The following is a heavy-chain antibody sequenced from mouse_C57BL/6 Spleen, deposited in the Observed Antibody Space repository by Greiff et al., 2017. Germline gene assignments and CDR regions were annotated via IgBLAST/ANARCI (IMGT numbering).Heavy chain of an antibody. D-gene: IGHD1-1*01. V-gene: IGHV1-55*01. Sequence: QVQLQQPGAELVKPGASVKMSCKASGYTFTSYWITWVKQRPGQGLEWIGDIYPGSGSTNYNEKFKSKATLTVDTSSSTAYMQLSSLASEDSAVYYCAREDYGSSPFDYWGQGTTLTVSS. CDR1: GYTFTSYW. J-gene: IGHJ2*01. CDR2: IYPGSGST. CDR3: AREDYGSSPFDY.